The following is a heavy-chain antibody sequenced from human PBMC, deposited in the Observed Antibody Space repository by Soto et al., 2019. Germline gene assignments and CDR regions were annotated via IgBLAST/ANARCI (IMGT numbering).Heavy chain of an antibody. V-gene: IGHV1-8*01. CDR1: GYTFTSYD. CDR3: ASGRISVSRFLEWSLF. Sequence: GASVKVSCKASGYTFTSYDINWVRQATGQGLEWMGWMNPNSGNTGYAQKFQGRVTMTRNTSISTAYMELSSLRSEDTAVYYCASGRISVSRFLEWSLFWRKGPTVTVSS. D-gene: IGHD3-3*01. CDR2: MNPNSGNT. J-gene: IGHJ6*04.